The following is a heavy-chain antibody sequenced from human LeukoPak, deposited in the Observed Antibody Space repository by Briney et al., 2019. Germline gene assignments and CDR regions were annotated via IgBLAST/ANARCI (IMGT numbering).Heavy chain of an antibody. J-gene: IGHJ4*02. CDR1: GFTFSSYS. V-gene: IGHV3-48*01. D-gene: IGHD2-15*01. CDR3: ARPECSGGSCYSLS. CDR2: ISSSSSTI. Sequence: PGGSLRLSCAASGFTFSSYSMTWVRQAPGKGLEWVSYISSSSSTIYYADSVKGRFTISRDNAKNSLHLQMNSLRAEDTAVYYCARPECSGGSCYSLSWGQGTLVTVSS.